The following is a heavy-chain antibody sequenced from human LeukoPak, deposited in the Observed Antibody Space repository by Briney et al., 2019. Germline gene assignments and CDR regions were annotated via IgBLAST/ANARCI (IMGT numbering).Heavy chain of an antibody. Sequence: GGSLRLSCAASGFAFSSYGMHWVRQAPGKGLEWVAVIWYDGSNKYYADSVKGRFTISRDNSKNTLYLQMNSLRAEDTAVYYCARDSSTKDYYDSSGYDPYFDYWGQGTLVTVSS. D-gene: IGHD3-22*01. CDR3: ARDSSTKDYYDSSGYDPYFDY. J-gene: IGHJ4*02. CDR1: GFAFSSYG. V-gene: IGHV3-33*01. CDR2: IWYDGSNK.